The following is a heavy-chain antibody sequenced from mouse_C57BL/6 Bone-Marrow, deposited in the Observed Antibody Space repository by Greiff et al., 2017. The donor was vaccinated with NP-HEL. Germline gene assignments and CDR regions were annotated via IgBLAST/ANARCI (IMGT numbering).Heavy chain of an antibody. Sequence: EVQRVESGGGLVKPGGSLKLSCAASGFTFSDYGMHWVRQAPEKGLEWVAYISSGSSTIYYADTVKGRFTISRDNAKNTLFLQMTSLRSEDTAMYYCARNYDGYYGAYWGQGTLVTVSA. CDR1: GFTFSDYG. J-gene: IGHJ3*01. D-gene: IGHD2-3*01. CDR3: ARNYDGYYGAY. CDR2: ISSGSSTI. V-gene: IGHV5-17*01.